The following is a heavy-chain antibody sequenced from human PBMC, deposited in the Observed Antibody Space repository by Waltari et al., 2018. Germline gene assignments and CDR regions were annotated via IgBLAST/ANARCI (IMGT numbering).Heavy chain of an antibody. D-gene: IGHD4-17*01. V-gene: IGHV4-30-4*08. CDR2: IYYSVSD. CDR1: GGSISSGDYY. CDR3: ARVQTTVTTIDY. J-gene: IGHJ4*02. Sequence: QVQLQESGPGLVKPSQTLSLTCTVSGGSISSGDYYWSWTRQHPGKGLEWIGYIYYSVSDYYNPSLESRVTISVDTSKNQFSLKLSSVTAADTAVYYCARVQTTVTTIDYWGQGTLVTVSS.